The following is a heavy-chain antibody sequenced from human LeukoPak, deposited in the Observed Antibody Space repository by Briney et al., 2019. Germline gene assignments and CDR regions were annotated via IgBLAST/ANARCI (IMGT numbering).Heavy chain of an antibody. D-gene: IGHD1-26*01. CDR1: GFTFSSYA. CDR3: ARERSGSYYTFDF. Sequence: PGGSLRLSCAASGFTFSSYAMSWVRQAPGKGLEWVSAISGSGGSTYYADSVKGRFTISRDNSKNTLYLQMNSLRAEDTAVYFCARERSGSYYTFDFWGQGTMVAVSS. J-gene: IGHJ3*01. CDR2: ISGSGGST. V-gene: IGHV3-23*01.